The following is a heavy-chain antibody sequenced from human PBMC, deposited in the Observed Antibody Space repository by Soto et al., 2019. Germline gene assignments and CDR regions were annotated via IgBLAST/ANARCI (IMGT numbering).Heavy chain of an antibody. Sequence: PGGSLRLSCAASGFTFSSYGMHWVRQAPGKGLEWVAVISYDGSNKYYADSVKGRFTISRDNSKNTLYLQMNSLRAEDTAVYYCAKERAPELLWFGEFIYWGQGTLVTVSS. CDR3: AKERAPELLWFGEFIY. J-gene: IGHJ4*02. CDR2: ISYDGSNK. V-gene: IGHV3-30*18. D-gene: IGHD3-10*01. CDR1: GFTFSSYG.